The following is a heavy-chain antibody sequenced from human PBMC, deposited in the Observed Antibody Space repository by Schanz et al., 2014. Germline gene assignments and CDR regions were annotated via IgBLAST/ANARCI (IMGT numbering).Heavy chain of an antibody. V-gene: IGHV3-30*04. CDR1: GFTFRGHA. CDR3: TRDRGDLINHNDALDP. D-gene: IGHD2-21*01. CDR2: TSTDGTKT. Sequence: QVQLVESGGGVVQPGTSLRLSCAASGFTFRGHAMHWVRQAPGQGLEKVAVTSTDGTKTYYAASVRGRFTISRDNSKNTVYIQMSSLRSEDTAVYYCTRDRGDLINHNDALDPWGQGTMVSVSS. J-gene: IGHJ3*01.